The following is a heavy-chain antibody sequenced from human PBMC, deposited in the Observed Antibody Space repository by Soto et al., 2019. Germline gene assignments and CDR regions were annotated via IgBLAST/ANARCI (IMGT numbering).Heavy chain of an antibody. Sequence: SETLSLTCTVSGGSISSYYWSWIRQPPGKGLEWIGYIYYSGSTNYNPSLKSRVTISVDTSKNQFSLKLSSVTAADTAVYYCAREILGWFDPWGQGTLVTVYS. D-gene: IGHD3-10*01. CDR2: IYYSGST. CDR1: GGSISSYY. CDR3: AREILGWFDP. V-gene: IGHV4-59*01. J-gene: IGHJ5*02.